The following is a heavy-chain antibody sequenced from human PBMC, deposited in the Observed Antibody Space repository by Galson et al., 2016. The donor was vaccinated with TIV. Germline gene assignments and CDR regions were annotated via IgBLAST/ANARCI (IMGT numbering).Heavy chain of an antibody. V-gene: IGHV3-33*01. Sequence: SLRLSCAASGLTFSSYGMHWVRQAPGKGLEWVAGIWYDGSKKNYADSVKGRFTISRDNSKNTVYLQMDSLRAEDTAVYYCARSLPTDWYFDLWGRGTLVTVSS. CDR3: ARSLPTDWYFDL. CDR2: IWYDGSKK. CDR1: GLTFSSYG. J-gene: IGHJ2*01.